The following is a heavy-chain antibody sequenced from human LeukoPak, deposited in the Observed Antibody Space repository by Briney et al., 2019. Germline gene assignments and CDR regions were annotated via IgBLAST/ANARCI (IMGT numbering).Heavy chain of an antibody. D-gene: IGHD6-25*01. V-gene: IGHV3-7*01. Sequence: GGSLRLSCAASGFTFSSYSMSWVRQAPGKGLEWVANIKQDGSEKYYVDSVKGRFTISRDNAKNSLYLQMNSLRAEDTAVYYCAGKRYWGQGTLVTVSS. CDR3: AGKRY. CDR2: IKQDGSEK. CDR1: GFTFSSYS. J-gene: IGHJ4*02.